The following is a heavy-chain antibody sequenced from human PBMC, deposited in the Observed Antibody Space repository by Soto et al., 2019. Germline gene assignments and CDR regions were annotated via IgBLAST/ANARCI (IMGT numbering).Heavy chain of an antibody. Sequence: QVQLVQSGAEVKKPGSSVKVSCKASGGTFSSYGISWVRQAPGQGLEWMGVIIPIFGTTNYAQNFQGRVKITADESTRTAYMQLSRLRSEDTAVYYCARDGVVEANIYYYGMDAWGQGTTITVS. J-gene: IGHJ6*02. CDR3: ARDGVVEANIYYYGMDA. CDR2: IIPIFGTT. D-gene: IGHD2-15*01. CDR1: GGTFSSYG. V-gene: IGHV1-69*12.